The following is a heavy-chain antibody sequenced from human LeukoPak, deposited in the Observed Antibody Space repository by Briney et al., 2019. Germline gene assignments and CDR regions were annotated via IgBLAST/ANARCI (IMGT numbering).Heavy chain of an antibody. J-gene: IGHJ3*02. CDR1: VFTVSGNY. CDR3: ARDRFGNYDVFDI. V-gene: IGHV3-66*02. D-gene: IGHD3-10*01. Sequence: RGSLRLSRAASVFTVSGNYMSWVRHAPGKGVWRVLVIYSGGRTYYADSANRRFTSSRDNPKNTLYLQTNSLRAEDTAVYYWARDRFGNYDVFDIWGEGTMVTVS. CDR2: IYSGGRT.